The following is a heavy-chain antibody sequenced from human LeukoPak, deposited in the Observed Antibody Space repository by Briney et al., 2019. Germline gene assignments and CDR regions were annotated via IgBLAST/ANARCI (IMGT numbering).Heavy chain of an antibody. Sequence: SETLSLTCTVSGDSIGNYYWSWIRQTPGKGLEWIGYIHSSRKTYYNPSLKSRLTISIDTSKNQFSLELNSVTAADTAVYFCARGYFDTSGYSNPFDFWGQGTLVTVSS. J-gene: IGHJ4*02. D-gene: IGHD3-22*01. CDR2: IHSSRKT. CDR3: ARGYFDTSGYSNPFDF. V-gene: IGHV4-4*09. CDR1: GDSIGNYY.